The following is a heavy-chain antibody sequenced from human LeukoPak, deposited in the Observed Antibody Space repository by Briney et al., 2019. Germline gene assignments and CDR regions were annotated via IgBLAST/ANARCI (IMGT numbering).Heavy chain of an antibody. Sequence: PSETLSLTCTVSGDSISSSSYCWDWIRQPPGKGLELIGNIYNSANTHYNPSLKTRITMSVDTSKNQFSLKLNSVTAADTGIYYCARHSRSAYTGYENAFDIWGQGTMVTVSS. J-gene: IGHJ3*02. CDR3: ARHSRSAYTGYENAFDI. CDR2: IYNSANT. CDR1: GDSISSSSYC. D-gene: IGHD5-12*01. V-gene: IGHV4-39*01.